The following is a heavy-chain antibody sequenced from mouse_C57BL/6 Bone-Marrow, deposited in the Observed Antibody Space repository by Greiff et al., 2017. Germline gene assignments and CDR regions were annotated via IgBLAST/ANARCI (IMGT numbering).Heavy chain of an antibody. CDR1: GYTFTSYW. V-gene: IGHV1-64*01. D-gene: IGHD2-1*01. J-gene: IGHJ4*01. CDR3: ARGGALVNAMDY. Sequence: QVQLKQPGAELVKPGASVKLSCKASGYTFTSYWMHWVKQRPGQGLEWIGMIHPNSGSTNYNEKFKSKATLTVDKSSSTAYMQLSSLTSEDSAVYYCARGGALVNAMDYWGQGTSVTVSS. CDR2: IHPNSGST.